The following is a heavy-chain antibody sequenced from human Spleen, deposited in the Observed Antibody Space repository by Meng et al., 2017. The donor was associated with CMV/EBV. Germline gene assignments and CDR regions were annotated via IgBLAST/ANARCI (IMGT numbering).Heavy chain of an antibody. CDR2: ISGSGGST. CDR1: GFTVSSNY. J-gene: IGHJ4*02. D-gene: IGHD2-15*01. V-gene: IGHV3-23*01. Sequence: GESLKISCAASGFTVSSNYMSWVRQAPGKGLEWVSAISGSGGSTYYADSVKGRFTISRDNSKNTLYLQMNSLRAEDTAVYYCTTGGPIVVVVAATNFDYWGQGTLVTVSS. CDR3: TTGGPIVVVVAATNFDY.